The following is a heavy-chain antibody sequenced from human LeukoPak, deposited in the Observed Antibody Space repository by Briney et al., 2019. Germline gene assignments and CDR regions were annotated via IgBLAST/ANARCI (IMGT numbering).Heavy chain of an antibody. D-gene: IGHD2-15*01. CDR3: ARDVVVVAATLAWFDP. CDR1: GGTFSSYA. V-gene: IGHV1-69*04. J-gene: IGHJ5*02. CDR2: IIPILGIA. Sequence: ALVKVSCKASGGTFSSYAISWVRQAPGQGLEWMGRIIPILGIANYAQKFQGRVTITADKSTSTAYMELSSLRSEDTAVYYCARDVVVVAATLAWFDPWGQGTLVTVSS.